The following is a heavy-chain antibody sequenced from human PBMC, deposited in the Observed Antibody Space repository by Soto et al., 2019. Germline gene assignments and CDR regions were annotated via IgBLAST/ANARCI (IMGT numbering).Heavy chain of an antibody. D-gene: IGHD3-22*01. V-gene: IGHV3-23*01. CDR3: AKDRASSNYYDSSGYLQDSSPNWFDP. Sequence: GGSLRLSCAASGFTFSSYAMSWVRQAPGKGLEWVSAISGSGGSTYCADSVKGRFTISRDNSKNTLYLQMNSLRAEDTAVYYCAKDRASSNYYDSSGYLQDSSPNWFDPWGQGTLVTVSS. CDR2: ISGSGGST. J-gene: IGHJ5*02. CDR1: GFTFSSYA.